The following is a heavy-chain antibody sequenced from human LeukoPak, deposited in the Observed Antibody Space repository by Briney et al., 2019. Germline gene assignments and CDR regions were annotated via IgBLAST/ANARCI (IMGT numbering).Heavy chain of an antibody. J-gene: IGHJ5*02. CDR2: ISAYNGNT. D-gene: IGHD2-2*01. V-gene: IGHV1-18*01. CDR3: ARDIVVVPAAQRNWFDP. Sequence: ASVKVSCKASGYTFTSYGISWVRQAPGQGLEWMGWISAYNGNTNYAQKLQGRVTTTTDTSTSTAYMELRSLRSDDTAVYYCARDIVVVPAAQRNWFDPWGQGTLVTVSS. CDR1: GYTFTSYG.